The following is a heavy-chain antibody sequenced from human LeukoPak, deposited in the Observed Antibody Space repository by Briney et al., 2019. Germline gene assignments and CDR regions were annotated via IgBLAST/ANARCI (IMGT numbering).Heavy chain of an antibody. CDR3: AKDRLRGGYDPDGMDV. Sequence: GGSLRLSCAAPGSTFSSYGMHWVRQAPGKGLEWVAVISYEGGNKDYSDSVKGRFTISRDNSKSTLYLQLNSLRADDTAVYYCAKDRLRGGYDPDGMDVWGQGTTVTVSS. V-gene: IGHV3-30*18. J-gene: IGHJ6*02. CDR1: GSTFSSYG. D-gene: IGHD5-24*01. CDR2: ISYEGGNK.